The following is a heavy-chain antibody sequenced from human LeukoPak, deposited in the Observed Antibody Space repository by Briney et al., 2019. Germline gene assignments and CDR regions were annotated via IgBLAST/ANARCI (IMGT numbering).Heavy chain of an antibody. J-gene: IGHJ4*02. Sequence: GGSLRLSCAASGFTFSSYAIHWVRQAPGKGLEWVAVISYDGSNKYYADSVKGRFTISRDNSKNTLFLQVNSLKSEDTAVYYCAKDKPRAGSGTMGCFDYWGQGTLVTVSS. D-gene: IGHD1-1*01. V-gene: IGHV3-30-3*01. CDR2: ISYDGSNK. CDR1: GFTFSSYA. CDR3: AKDKPRAGSGTMGCFDY.